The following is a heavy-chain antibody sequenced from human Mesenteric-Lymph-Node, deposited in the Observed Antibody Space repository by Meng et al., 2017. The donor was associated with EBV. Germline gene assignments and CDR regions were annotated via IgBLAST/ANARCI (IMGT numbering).Heavy chain of an antibody. D-gene: IGHD2-15*01. CDR2: IYYSGST. V-gene: IGHV4-59*01. CDR1: GGSITNYY. J-gene: IGHJ5*02. CDR3: ARGLCSGGSCYSDWFDP. Sequence: QVQLQESGPGLVXPXXXXXLTXAXXGGSITNYYWSWIRQPPGKGLEWIVYIYYSGSTTYNPSLKSRVTISVDTSKNQFSLKLSSVTAADAAVYYCARGLCSGGSCYSDWFDPWGRGTLVTVSS.